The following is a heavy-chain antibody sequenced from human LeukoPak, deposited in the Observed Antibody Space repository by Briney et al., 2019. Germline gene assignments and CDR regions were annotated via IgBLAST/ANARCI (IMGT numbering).Heavy chain of an antibody. CDR3: ASPLYTGSSGVGY. J-gene: IGHJ4*02. CDR2: ISSTSSYS. D-gene: IGHD6-6*01. V-gene: IGHV3-11*06. CDR1: GFTFSDYY. Sequence: GGSLRLSCAASGFTFSDYYMSWVRQAPGKGLEWVSYISSTSSYSNYADSVKGRFTISRDNAKNSLYLQMNSLRAEDTAVYYCASPLYTGSSGVGYWGQGTLVTVSS.